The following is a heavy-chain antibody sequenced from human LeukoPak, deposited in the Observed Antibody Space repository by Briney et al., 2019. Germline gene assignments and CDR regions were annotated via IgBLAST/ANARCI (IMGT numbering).Heavy chain of an antibody. J-gene: IGHJ3*02. CDR3: ARTSVNSLWDDAFDI. Sequence: GGSLRLSCEASEFIFSKYWMSWVRQAPEKGLEWVARIKQDGTEKYSVDSVKGRFTISRDNAKNSLYLQINNVKAEDTAVYYCARTSVNSLWDDAFDIWGQGTMVTVSS. D-gene: IGHD4-17*01. V-gene: IGHV3-7*05. CDR2: IKQDGTEK. CDR1: EFIFSKYW.